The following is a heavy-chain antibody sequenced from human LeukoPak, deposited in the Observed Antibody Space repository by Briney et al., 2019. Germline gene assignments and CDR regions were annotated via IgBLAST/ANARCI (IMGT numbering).Heavy chain of an antibody. CDR3: ARAGVSVGATPYYYYYGMDV. CDR1: GFTFSSYA. D-gene: IGHD1-26*01. J-gene: IGHJ6*02. Sequence: PGGSLRLSCAASGFTFSSYAMHWVRQAPGKGLEWVAVISYDGSNKYYADFVKGRFTISGDNSKNTLYLQMNSLRAEDTAVYYCARAGVSVGATPYYYYYGMDVWGQGTTVAVSS. CDR2: ISYDGSNK. V-gene: IGHV3-30-3*01.